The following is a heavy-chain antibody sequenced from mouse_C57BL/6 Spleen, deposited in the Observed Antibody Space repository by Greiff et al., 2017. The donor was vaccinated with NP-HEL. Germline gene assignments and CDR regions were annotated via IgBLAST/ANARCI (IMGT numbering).Heavy chain of an antibody. D-gene: IGHD2-3*01. CDR3: ARMGQRYFDY. CDR2: INPGSGGT. V-gene: IGHV1-54*01. CDR1: GYAFTSYL. J-gene: IGHJ2*01. Sequence: QVQLQQSGAELVRPGTSVKVSCKASGYAFTSYLIEWVKQRPGQGLEWIGEINPGSGGTNYNEKFKGKATLTADKSSSTAYMQLSSLTSEDSAVYFCARMGQRYFDYWGQGTTLTVSS.